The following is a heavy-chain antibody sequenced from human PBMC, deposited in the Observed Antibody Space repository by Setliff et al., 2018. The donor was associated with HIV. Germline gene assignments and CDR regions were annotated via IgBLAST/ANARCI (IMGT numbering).Heavy chain of an antibody. V-gene: IGHV3-30*04. Sequence: GGSLRLSCAASGFTFSSYAMHWVRQAPGKGLEWVAVISYDGSNKYYADSVKGRFTISRDNSKNTLYLQMNSLRAEDTAVYYCARLYGSGSSDYMDVWGKGTTVTVSS. CDR2: ISYDGSNK. J-gene: IGHJ6*03. CDR3: ARLYGSGSSDYMDV. D-gene: IGHD3-10*01. CDR1: GFTFSSYA.